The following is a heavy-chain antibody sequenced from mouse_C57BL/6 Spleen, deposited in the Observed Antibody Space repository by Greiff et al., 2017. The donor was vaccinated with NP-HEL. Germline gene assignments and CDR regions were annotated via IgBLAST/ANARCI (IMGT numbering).Heavy chain of an antibody. CDR1: GYTFTSYG. J-gene: IGHJ2*01. V-gene: IGHV1-81*01. Sequence: VQLVESGAELARPGASVKLSCKASGYTFTSYGISWVKQRPGQGLEWIGEIYPRSGNTYYNEKFKGKATLTADKSSSTAYMELRSLTSEDSAVYYGARFDDYPAFDYWGQGTTLTVSA. D-gene: IGHD2-4*01. CDR2: IYPRSGNT. CDR3: ARFDDYPAFDY.